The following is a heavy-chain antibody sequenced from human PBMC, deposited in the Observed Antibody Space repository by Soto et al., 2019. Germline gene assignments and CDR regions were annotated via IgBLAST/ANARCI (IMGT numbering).Heavy chain of an antibody. V-gene: IGHV1-3*01. D-gene: IGHD3-16*02. J-gene: IGHJ4*02. CDR1: GYTFTTYV. Sequence: ASVKVSCKASGYTFTTYVMHWVRQAHRQRLEWMGWIDAGNGNTRYSQNFQGRVTITRDTSASTAYMEVSSLRSEDTAVYYCARDSLDNVDFWGQGTLVTVSS. CDR2: IDAGNGNT. CDR3: ARDSLDNVDF.